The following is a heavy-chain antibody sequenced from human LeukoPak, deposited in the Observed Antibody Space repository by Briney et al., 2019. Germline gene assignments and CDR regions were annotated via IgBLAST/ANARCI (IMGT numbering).Heavy chain of an antibody. J-gene: IGHJ6*02. CDR1: GFTFSSYG. V-gene: IGHV3-30*02. CDR2: IRYDGSNK. Sequence: GGSLRLSCAASGFTFSSYGMHWVRQASGKGLEWVAFIRYDGSNKYYADSVKGRFTISRDNSKNTLYLQMNSLRAEDTAVYYCAKEFKDIVVVVAASPPYGMDVWGQGTTVTVSS. CDR3: AKEFKDIVVVVAASPPYGMDV. D-gene: IGHD2-15*01.